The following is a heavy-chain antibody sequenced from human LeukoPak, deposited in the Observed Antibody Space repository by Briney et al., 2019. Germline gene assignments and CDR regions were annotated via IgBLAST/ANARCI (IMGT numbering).Heavy chain of an antibody. J-gene: IGHJ4*02. Sequence: GGSLRLSCAASGFTFSSYGMHWVRQAPGKGLEWVAVISYDGSNKYYADSVKGRFTISRDNSKNTLYLQMNSLRAEDTAVYYCGKVMVRGVNWVDYWGQGTLVTVSS. D-gene: IGHD3-10*01. CDR3: GKVMVRGVNWVDY. CDR2: ISYDGSNK. CDR1: GFTFSSYG. V-gene: IGHV3-30*18.